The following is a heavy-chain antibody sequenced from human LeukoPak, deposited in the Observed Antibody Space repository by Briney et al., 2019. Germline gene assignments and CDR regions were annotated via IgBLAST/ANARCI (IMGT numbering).Heavy chain of an antibody. D-gene: IGHD1-26*01. J-gene: IGHJ6*02. CDR1: GGSISSYY. CDR2: IYTSGST. CDR3: ARTVGASIYTQPFGMDV. Sequence: SETLSLTCTVSGGSISSYYWSWIRQPAGKGLEWIGRIYTSGSTNYNPSLKSRVTMSVDTSKNQFSLKLSSVTAADTAVYYCARTVGASIYTQPFGMDVWGQGTTVTVSS. V-gene: IGHV4-4*07.